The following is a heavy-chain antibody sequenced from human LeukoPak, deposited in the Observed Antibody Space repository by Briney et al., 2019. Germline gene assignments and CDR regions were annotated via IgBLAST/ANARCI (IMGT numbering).Heavy chain of an antibody. CDR1: GGTFSSHG. V-gene: IGHV1-69*01. CDR2: VIPIFGIT. CDR3: TRPSKYYDFWNGYPPFDY. D-gene: IGHD3-3*01. J-gene: IGHJ4*02. Sequence: GSSVRDSCKTSGGTFSSHGISWVRLAPGQGLEWMGPVIPIFGITNYAQNFQDRVTITADVSTSTGYMELSSLRSEDTATYYCTRPSKYYDFWNGYPPFDYWGQGTLVTVSS.